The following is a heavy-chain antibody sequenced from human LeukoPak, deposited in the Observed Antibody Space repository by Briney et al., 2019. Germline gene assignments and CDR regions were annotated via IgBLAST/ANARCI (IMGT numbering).Heavy chain of an antibody. D-gene: IGHD2-21*01. J-gene: IGHJ2*01. CDR3: ARDLEYAYWAKPHWYFDL. CDR1: GFTFSSYS. Sequence: PGGSLRLSCAASGFTFSSYSMNWVRQAPGKGLEWVSYISSSYDTIYYADSVKGRFTISRDNAKNSLYLQMNSLRDVDTAVYYCARDLEYAYWAKPHWYFDLWGRGTLVTVSS. V-gene: IGHV3-48*02. CDR2: ISSSYDTI.